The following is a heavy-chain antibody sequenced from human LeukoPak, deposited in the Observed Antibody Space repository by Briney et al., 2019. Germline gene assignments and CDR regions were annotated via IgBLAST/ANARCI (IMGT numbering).Heavy chain of an antibody. CDR2: GST. V-gene: IGHV4-59*01. CDR1: GGSISRYY. Sequence: SETLSLTCSVSGGSISRYYWSWIRQPPGKGLEWIGYGSTNYNHSLKSRVTISVDTSKNQFSVKQSSVTAADTAVYYCARAEYSYGLGRDAFDIWGQGTMVTVSS. D-gene: IGHD5-18*01. CDR3: ARAEYSYGLGRDAFDI. J-gene: IGHJ3*02.